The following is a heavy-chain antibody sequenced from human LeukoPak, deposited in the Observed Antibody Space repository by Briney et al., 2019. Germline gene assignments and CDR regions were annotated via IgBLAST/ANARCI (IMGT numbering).Heavy chain of an antibody. Sequence: PGGSLRLSCTASGFTFNSYNMNWVRQAPGKGLEWVGRIKRKSDGGTTDYAAPVKGRFTISRDDSKNTLYLQMNSLKSEDTAVYYCTTELDIRPNHYWGQGTLVTVSS. V-gene: IGHV3-15*01. CDR2: IKRKSDGGTT. J-gene: IGHJ4*02. CDR3: TTELDIRPNHY. CDR1: GFTFNSYN. D-gene: IGHD3-22*01.